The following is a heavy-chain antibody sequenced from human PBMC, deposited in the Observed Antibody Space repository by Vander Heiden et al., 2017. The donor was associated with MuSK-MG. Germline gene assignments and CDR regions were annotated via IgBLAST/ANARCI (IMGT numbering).Heavy chain of an antibody. J-gene: IGHJ4*02. CDR3: ARSTVGVTYGRYYFDY. D-gene: IGHD1-26*01. CDR1: GGSISSGGYS. Sequence: QLQLQESGSGLVKPSQTLSLTCAVSGGSISSGGYSWSWIRQPPGKGLEWIGYIYHSGSTYYNPSLKSRVTISVDRSKNQFSLKLSSVTAADTAVYYCARSTVGVTYGRYYFDYWGQGTLVTVSS. CDR2: IYHSGST. V-gene: IGHV4-30-2*01.